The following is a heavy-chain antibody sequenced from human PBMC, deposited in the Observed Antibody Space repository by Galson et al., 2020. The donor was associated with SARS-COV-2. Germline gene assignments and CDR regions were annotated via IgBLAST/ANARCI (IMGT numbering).Heavy chain of an antibody. J-gene: IGHJ6*03. D-gene: IGHD3-9*01. CDR2: IYYSGST. Sequence: SETLSLTCTVSDGSISSGDYYWSWIRQPPGKALEWIGYIYYSGSTYYYPSLKSRVTISVDTSKNQFSLKLSSVTAADTAVYYCARAGGTGYYPYYYHYMDVWGKGTTVTVSS. CDR1: DGSISSGDYY. V-gene: IGHV4-30-4*01. CDR3: ARAGGTGYYPYYYHYMDV.